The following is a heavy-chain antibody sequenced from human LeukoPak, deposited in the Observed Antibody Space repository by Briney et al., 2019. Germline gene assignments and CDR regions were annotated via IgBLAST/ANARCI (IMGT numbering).Heavy chain of an antibody. D-gene: IGHD2-15*01. Sequence: PSDTLPLTCAVYGESLNSYYWSWVRQPPGEGLEWIGEIYESGTTEYNPSLKSRVTISMVPSKQQFSLSLSSVTAADTAVYYCARGAWATRLGSWGLGTPVIVSS. CDR1: GESLNSYY. J-gene: IGHJ4*02. CDR3: ARGAWATRLGS. CDR2: IYESGTT. V-gene: IGHV4-34*01.